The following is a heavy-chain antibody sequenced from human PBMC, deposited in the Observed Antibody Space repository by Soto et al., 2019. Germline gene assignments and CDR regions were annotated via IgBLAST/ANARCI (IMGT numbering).Heavy chain of an antibody. CDR2: VHHTGNT. D-gene: IGHD2-15*01. CDR1: GGSITSGGFS. V-gene: IGHV4-30-2*01. CDR3: AKECGGTCLDAFDV. Sequence: QVQLKESGSGLVKPAQTLSLTCAVSGGSITSGGFSWSWIRQPPGKGLEWIGYVHHTGNTDYHPSLGSRVTISLDRSRNLFSLNLTSVTAADTATYDCAKECGGTCLDAFDVWGPGTTVIVSS. J-gene: IGHJ3*01.